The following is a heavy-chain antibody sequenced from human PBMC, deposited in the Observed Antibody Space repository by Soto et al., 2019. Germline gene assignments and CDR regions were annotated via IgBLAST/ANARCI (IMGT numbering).Heavy chain of an antibody. CDR1: GGSISSYY. V-gene: IGHV4-59*01. CDR2: IYYSGST. CDR3: ARTRGSYRKYFDY. J-gene: IGHJ4*02. Sequence: SETLSLTCTVSGGSISSYYWSWIRQPPGKGLEWIGYIYYSGSTNYNPSLKSRVTISVDTSKNQFSLKLSSVTAADTAVYYCARTRGSYRKYFDYWGQGTLVTVSS. D-gene: IGHD1-26*01.